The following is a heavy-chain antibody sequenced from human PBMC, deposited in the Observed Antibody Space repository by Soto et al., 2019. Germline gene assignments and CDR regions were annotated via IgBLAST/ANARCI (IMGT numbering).Heavy chain of an antibody. J-gene: IGHJ3*02. CDR2: IYYSGST. CDR3: ARLSISYAFDI. V-gene: IGHV4-39*01. CDR1: GGSISSSSYY. Sequence: SETLSLTCTVSGGSISSSSYYWGWVRQPPGKGLEWIGSIYYSGSTYYNPSLKSRVTISVDTSKNQFSLKLSSVTAADTAVYYCARLSISYAFDIWGQGTMVTVSS. D-gene: IGHD1-20*01.